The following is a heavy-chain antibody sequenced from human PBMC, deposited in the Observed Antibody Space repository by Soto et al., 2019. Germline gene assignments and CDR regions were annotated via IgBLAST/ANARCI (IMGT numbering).Heavy chain of an antibody. CDR1: GFTFSVYS. CDR3: ARSVDGHFDY. CDR2: ITSDTKTI. V-gene: IGHV3-48*02. Sequence: EVQLVESGGDLVQREGSLRLSCVASGFTFSVYSMNWVRQAPGKGLEWFSYITSDTKTIKYADSVKGRFTISRDNAKNSVYLQMTSLRDEDTAVYYCARSVDGHFDYWGQGTVVTVSS. D-gene: IGHD6-19*01. J-gene: IGHJ4*02.